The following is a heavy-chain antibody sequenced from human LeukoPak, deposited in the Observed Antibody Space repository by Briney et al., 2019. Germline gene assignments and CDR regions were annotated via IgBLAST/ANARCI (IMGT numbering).Heavy chain of an antibody. CDR3: AKGYGSGSYYPYYFDY. J-gene: IGHJ4*02. V-gene: IGHV3-9*01. CDR2: ISWNSGSI. D-gene: IGHD3-10*01. CDR1: GFTFSDYA. Sequence: GGSLRLSCAASGFTFSDYAMSWVRQAPGKGLEWVSGISWNSGSIGYADSVKGRFTISRDNAKNSLYLQMNSLRAEDTALYYCAKGYGSGSYYPYYFDYWGQGTLVTVSS.